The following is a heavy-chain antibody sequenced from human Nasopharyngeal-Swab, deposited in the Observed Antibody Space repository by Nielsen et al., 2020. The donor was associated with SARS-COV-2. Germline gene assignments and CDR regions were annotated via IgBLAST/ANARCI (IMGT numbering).Heavy chain of an antibody. CDR3: ARDRYDFWSGYYTPYYYYYGMDV. CDR2: ISSSSSYI. V-gene: IGHV3-21*01. J-gene: IGHJ6*02. CDR1: GFTFSSYS. D-gene: IGHD3-3*01. Sequence: GGSLRLSCAASGFTFSSYSMNWVRQAPGKGLEWVPSISSSSSYIYYADSVKGRFTISRDNAKNSLYLQMNSLRAEDTAVYYCARDRYDFWSGYYTPYYYYYGMDVWGQGTTVTVSS.